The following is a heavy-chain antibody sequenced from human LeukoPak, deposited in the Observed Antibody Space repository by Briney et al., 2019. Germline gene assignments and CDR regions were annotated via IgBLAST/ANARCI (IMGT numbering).Heavy chain of an antibody. CDR2: IYYSGST. V-gene: IGHV4-59*01. Sequence: SETLSLTCTVSGGSISSYYWSWIRQPPGKGLEWIGYIYYSGSTNCNPSLKGRVTISVDTSKNQFSLRLTSVTAADTAVYYCAGYSSGWYQHFDYWGQGTLVTVSS. CDR1: GGSISSYY. D-gene: IGHD6-19*01. J-gene: IGHJ4*02. CDR3: AGYSSGWYQHFDY.